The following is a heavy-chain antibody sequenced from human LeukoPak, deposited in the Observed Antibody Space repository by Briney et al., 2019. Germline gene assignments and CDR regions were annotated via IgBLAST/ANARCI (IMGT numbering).Heavy chain of an antibody. CDR1: GFPFTVYP. CDR2: SSSDETYK. D-gene: IGHD5/OR15-5a*01. J-gene: IGHJ4*02. V-gene: IGHV3-30-3*01. CDR3: ARSVSGVWLFDY. Sequence: GGSLRLSCAASGFPFTVYPTHWVRQAPGKGPEWVSVSSSDETYKFYADSVRGRFTISRDNSKNRLYLQMSDLRAEDTAVYFCARSVSGVWLFDYWGRGTLVTVSS.